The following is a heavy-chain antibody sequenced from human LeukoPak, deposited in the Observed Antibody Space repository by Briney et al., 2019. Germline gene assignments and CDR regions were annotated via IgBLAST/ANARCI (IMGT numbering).Heavy chain of an antibody. CDR2: TYYRSKWFD. J-gene: IGHJ4*02. CDR3: ARDSSAMFDF. CDR1: GDSVSSNSAT. Sequence: SQTLSLTCAISGDSVSSNSATWNWIRQSPSRGLEWLGRTYYRSKWFDDYALSMKGRVTISPDTSKNQFSLQLSSVTPEDTAVYYCARDSSAMFDFWGQGILVTVSS. D-gene: IGHD2-2*01. V-gene: IGHV6-1*01.